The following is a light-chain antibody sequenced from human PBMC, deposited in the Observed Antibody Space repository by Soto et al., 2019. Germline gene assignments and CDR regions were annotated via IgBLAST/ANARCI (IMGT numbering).Light chain of an antibody. Sequence: EIVMTQSPATLSVSPGERVTLSCRASQSVSRNLAWYQQIPGQAPRLLIYGASTRATGIPARFSGSGSGTEFTLTISLLQSEDFAVYYCQQYNNWPPLAFGGGTKVESK. CDR1: QSVSRN. CDR3: QQYNNWPPLA. J-gene: IGKJ4*01. CDR2: GAS. V-gene: IGKV3-15*01.